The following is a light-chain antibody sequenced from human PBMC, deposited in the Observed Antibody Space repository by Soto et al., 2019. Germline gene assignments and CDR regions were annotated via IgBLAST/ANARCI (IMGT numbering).Light chain of an antibody. J-gene: IGKJ3*01. Sequence: EIVLTQSPGTLSLSPGEKATLSCRASQSVTSRSLAWYQQKPGQGPRFLIYGASNRATGIPDRFSGSGSGTDVTLTISRLEPEDFGVYYCHQYGKAPFTFGPGTRLEI. V-gene: IGKV3-20*01. CDR1: QSVTSRS. CDR2: GAS. CDR3: HQYGKAPFT.